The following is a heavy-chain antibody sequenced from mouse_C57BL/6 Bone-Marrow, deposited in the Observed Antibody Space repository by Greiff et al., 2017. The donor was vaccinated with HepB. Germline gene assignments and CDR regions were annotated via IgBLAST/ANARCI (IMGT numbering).Heavy chain of an antibody. CDR3: ERHEEGNYYSKFAY. CDR1: GYTFTDYN. J-gene: IGHJ3*01. D-gene: IGHD2-5*01. Sequence: VQLQESGPELVKPGASVKMSCKASGYTFTDYNMHWVKQRSGQGLEWIGWFYPGSGSIKYNEKFKDKATLTAVKSSSTVYMELSRLTSEDSAVYFCERHEEGNYYSKFAYWGQGTLVTVSA. CDR2: FYPGSGSI. V-gene: IGHV1-62-2*01.